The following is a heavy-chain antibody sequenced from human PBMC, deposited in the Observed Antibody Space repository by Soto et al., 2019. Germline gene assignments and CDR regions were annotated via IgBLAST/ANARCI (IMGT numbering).Heavy chain of an antibody. CDR1: GGSINNYY. CDR3: ATSYGNAWYTY. J-gene: IGHJ4*02. Sequence: SETLSLTCTVSGGSINNYYWSWIRQPPGKGLEWIGYIYYRGSTNYNPSLKSRVTISVDTSKNQFSLKLSSVTTADTAVYYCATSYGNAWYTYWGQGTQVTVSS. V-gene: IGHV4-59*01. D-gene: IGHD6-13*01. CDR2: IYYRGST.